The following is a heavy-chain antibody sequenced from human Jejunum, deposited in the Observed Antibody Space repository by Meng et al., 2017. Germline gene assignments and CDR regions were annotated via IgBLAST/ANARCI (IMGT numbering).Heavy chain of an antibody. V-gene: IGHV4-4*02. CDR3: AKHGGYYQHY. CDR2: IDHRGSP. J-gene: IGHJ4*02. Sequence: QLQRQELGPGLVKPSGTLSLTCTVSGDSITTNTYWSWVRQSPEKGLEWIRQIDHRGSPYYNPSLKSRVTMSVDKSKSQVSLQLTSVTAADTAVYYCAKHGGYYQHYWGQGTLVTVSS. CDR1: GDSITTNTY. D-gene: IGHD3-22*01.